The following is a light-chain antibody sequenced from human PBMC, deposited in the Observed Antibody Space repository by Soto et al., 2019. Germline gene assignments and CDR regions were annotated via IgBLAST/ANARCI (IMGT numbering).Light chain of an antibody. CDR2: DAS. CDR1: QSISSW. Sequence: DIQMTQSPSTLSASVGDGVTITCRASQSISSWLAWYQQKPGKAPKLLIYDASSLESGVPSRFSGSGSGTEFTLTISSLQPDDFAPYYCQQYNSYLTFGQGTKVDIK. V-gene: IGKV1-5*01. J-gene: IGKJ1*01. CDR3: QQYNSYLT.